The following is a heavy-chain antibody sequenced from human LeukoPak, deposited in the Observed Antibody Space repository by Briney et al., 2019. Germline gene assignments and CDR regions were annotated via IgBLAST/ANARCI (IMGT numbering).Heavy chain of an antibody. J-gene: IGHJ6*04. Sequence: GESLKISCKGSGYSFTSYWISWVRQMPGKGLEWTGRIDPSDSYTNYSPSFQGHVTISADKSISTAYLQWSSLKASDTAMYYCATGAGRYFYYYYGMDVWGKGTTVTVSS. CDR2: IDPSDSYT. CDR1: GYSFTSYW. CDR3: ATGAGRYFYYYYGMDV. D-gene: IGHD1-26*01. V-gene: IGHV5-10-1*01.